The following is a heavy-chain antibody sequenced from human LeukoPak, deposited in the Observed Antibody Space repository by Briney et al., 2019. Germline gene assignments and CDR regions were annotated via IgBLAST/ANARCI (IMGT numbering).Heavy chain of an antibody. J-gene: IGHJ3*02. Sequence: ASVKVSCKASGYTFTSYYIQWVRQAPGQGLEWMGIISPSGGSTKYAQKFQGRVTMTRDMSTSTVYLELSSLTSDDTAVYYCARVASTTRRHDAFDIWGQGTLVTVSS. V-gene: IGHV1-46*01. CDR3: ARVASTTRRHDAFDI. D-gene: IGHD1-1*01. CDR1: GYTFTSYY. CDR2: ISPSGGST.